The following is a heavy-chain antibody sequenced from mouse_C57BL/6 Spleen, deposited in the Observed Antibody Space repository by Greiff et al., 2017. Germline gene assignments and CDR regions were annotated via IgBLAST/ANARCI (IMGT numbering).Heavy chain of an antibody. CDR1: GFSLTSYG. J-gene: IGHJ3*01. Sequence: VQLQESGPGLVAPSQSLSITCTVSGFSLTSYGVDWVRQSPGKGLEWLGVIWGVGSTNYNSALKSRLSISKDNSKSQVFLKMNRLQTDDTAMYYCASGDDGTGFACWGQGTLVTVSA. CDR3: ASGDDGTGFAC. D-gene: IGHD2-3*01. CDR2: IWGVGST. V-gene: IGHV2-6*01.